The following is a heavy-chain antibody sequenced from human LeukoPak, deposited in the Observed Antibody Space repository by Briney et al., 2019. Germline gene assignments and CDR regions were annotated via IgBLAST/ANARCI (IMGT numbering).Heavy chain of an antibody. D-gene: IGHD6-19*01. J-gene: IGHJ6*02. CDR2: ISYDRSNK. Sequence: GGSLRLSCAASGFTFSSYAMHWVRQAPGKGLEWVAVISYDRSNKYYADSVKGRFTISRDNSKNTLYLQMNSLRAEDTAVYYCARDMGKQWLVQMADYYYGMDVWGQGTTVTVSS. V-gene: IGHV3-30-3*01. CDR3: ARDMGKQWLVQMADYYYGMDV. CDR1: GFTFSSYA.